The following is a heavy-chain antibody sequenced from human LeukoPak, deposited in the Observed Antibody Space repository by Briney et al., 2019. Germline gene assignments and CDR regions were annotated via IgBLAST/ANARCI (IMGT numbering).Heavy chain of an antibody. J-gene: IGHJ4*02. CDR2: IYYSGST. D-gene: IGHD2-21*02. Sequence: SETLSLTCNVSGGSISSGDKYWSWIRQPPGKGLEWIGYIYYSGSTYYNPSLKSRLTVSVDTSENQFSLHLTSVTAADTAVYFCARVTRWAGLDFWGQGTLVTVSS. V-gene: IGHV4-30-4*01. CDR1: GGSISSGDKY. CDR3: ARVTRWAGLDF.